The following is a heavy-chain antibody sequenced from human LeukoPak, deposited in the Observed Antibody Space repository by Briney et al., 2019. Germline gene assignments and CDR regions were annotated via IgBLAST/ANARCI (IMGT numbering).Heavy chain of an antibody. D-gene: IGHD3-10*01. J-gene: IGHJ3*02. CDR1: GYPFTGYY. V-gene: IGHV1-2*02. CDR2: INPNSGGT. Sequence: ASVKVSCKASGYPFTGYYIHWVRQAPGQGLEWMGWINPNSGGTNYAQKFQGRVTMTSDTSITTAYMDLSRLTSDDTAVYYCARGGPSYGSGSDAFDIWGQGTMVTVSS. CDR3: ARGGPSYGSGSDAFDI.